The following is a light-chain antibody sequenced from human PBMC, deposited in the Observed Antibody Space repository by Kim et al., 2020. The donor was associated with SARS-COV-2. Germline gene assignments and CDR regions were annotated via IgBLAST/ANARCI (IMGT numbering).Light chain of an antibody. V-gene: IGKV2-28*01. CDR3: MQAIQSPIT. CDR2: LGS. CDR1: QSLLHSNGYNY. Sequence: DIVMTQSPLSLPVTPGEPASISCRSSQSLLHSNGYNYLDWYLQKPGQSPQLLIYLGSNRASGVPDRFSGSGSGTDFTLQISRVEAEDVGVYYCMQAIQSPITFGHGTRLEIK. J-gene: IGKJ5*01.